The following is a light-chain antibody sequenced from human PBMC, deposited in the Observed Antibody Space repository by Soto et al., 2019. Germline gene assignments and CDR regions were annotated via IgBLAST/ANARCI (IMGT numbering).Light chain of an antibody. CDR2: DAS. CDR1: QSVSSSY. V-gene: IGKV3-20*01. J-gene: IGKJ1*01. Sequence: EIVLTQSPGTLSLSPGERATLSCRASQSVSSSYLAWYQQKPGQAPRLLIYDASSRATGIPARFSGTGSVTDFTLTISRLEPEDLAVYYCQQYGSSPTFGQGTKVEIK. CDR3: QQYGSSPT.